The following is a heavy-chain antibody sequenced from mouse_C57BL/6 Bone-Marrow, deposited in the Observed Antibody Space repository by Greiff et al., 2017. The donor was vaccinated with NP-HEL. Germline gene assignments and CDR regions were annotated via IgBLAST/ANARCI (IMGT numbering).Heavy chain of an antibody. CDR2: INPSSGYT. CDR1: GYTFTSYW. Sequence: QVQLQQSGAELAKPGASVKLSCKASGYTFTSYWMHWVKQRPGQGLEWIGYINPSSGYTKYNQKFKDKATLTADKSSSTAYMQLSSLTYEDSAVYYCARNYSNYSWYFDVWGTGTTVTVSS. CDR3: ARNYSNYSWYFDV. J-gene: IGHJ1*03. V-gene: IGHV1-7*01. D-gene: IGHD2-5*01.